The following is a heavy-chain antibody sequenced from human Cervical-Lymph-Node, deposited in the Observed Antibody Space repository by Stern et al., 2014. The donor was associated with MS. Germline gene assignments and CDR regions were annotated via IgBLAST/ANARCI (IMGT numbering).Heavy chain of an antibody. J-gene: IGHJ4*02. Sequence: QVQLVESGGGVVPPGRPLILSCAASGFTFSSFGMHWVRPAPGKGLEWVAVISYDGSDKYYADSVKGRFTISRDNSKNTLYMQMNSLRVDDTAVYYCAKDRHWLTYLFDYWGQGSLVTVSS. D-gene: IGHD2-2*01. CDR1: GFTFSSFG. V-gene: IGHV3-30*18. CDR2: ISYDGSDK. CDR3: AKDRHWLTYLFDY.